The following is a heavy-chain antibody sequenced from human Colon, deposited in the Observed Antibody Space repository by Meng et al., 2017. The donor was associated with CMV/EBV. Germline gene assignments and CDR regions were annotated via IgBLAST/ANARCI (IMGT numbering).Heavy chain of an antibody. J-gene: IGHJ4*02. CDR3: ASLSGGDFDY. D-gene: IGHD1-26*01. CDR2: INPITGGT. V-gene: IGHV1-2*02. CDR1: GYTFTGYF. Sequence: QVLPGQSGAWVKKPGASAKASCKASGYTFTGYFMYWVRQAPGQGLEWLGVINPITGGTNYAQKFQGRVTMTRDTSMNTAYMELSRLRSDDTAVYYCASLSGGDFDYWGQGTLVTVSS.